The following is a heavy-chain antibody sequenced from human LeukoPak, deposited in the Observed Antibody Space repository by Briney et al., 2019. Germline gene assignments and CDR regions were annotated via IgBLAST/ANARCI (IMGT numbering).Heavy chain of an antibody. CDR3: AREKLLWFGLDP. V-gene: IGHV4-34*01. J-gene: IGHJ5*02. CDR2: INHSGST. Sequence: PSETLSLTCAVYGGSFSGYYWSWIRQPPGKGLEWIGEINHSGSTNYNPSLKCRVTISVDTSKNQFSLKLSSVTAADTAVYYCAREKLLWFGLDPWGQGTLVTVSS. D-gene: IGHD3-10*01. CDR1: GGSFSGYY.